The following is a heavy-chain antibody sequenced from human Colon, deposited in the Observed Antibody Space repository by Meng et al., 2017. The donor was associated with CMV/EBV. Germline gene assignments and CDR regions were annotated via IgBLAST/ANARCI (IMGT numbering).Heavy chain of an antibody. V-gene: IGHV3-7*01. CDR1: GFMFSTYW. Sequence: GGSLRLSCEGSGFMFSTYWMMWFRQAPGKGLERVANINQDGTRKHYVDSVEGRFTISRDNGKNSLYLQMNSLRAEDTALYYCARDLDIVVGSIITYDALDIWGQGTMVTVSS. D-gene: IGHD2-2*01. J-gene: IGHJ3*02. CDR2: INQDGTRK. CDR3: ARDLDIVVGSIITYDALDI.